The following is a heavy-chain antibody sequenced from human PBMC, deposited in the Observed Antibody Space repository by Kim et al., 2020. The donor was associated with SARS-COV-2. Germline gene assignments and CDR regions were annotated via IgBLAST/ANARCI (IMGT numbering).Heavy chain of an antibody. CDR2: IYYSGST. CDR3: ARDHSVDGGNHRYYYGMDV. J-gene: IGHJ6*02. CDR1: GGSISSSSYY. Sequence: SETLSLTCTVSGGSISSSSYYWGWIRQPPGKGLEWIGSIYYSGSTYYNPSLKSRVTISVDTSKNQFSLKLSSVTAADTAVYYCARDHSVDGGNHRYYYGMDVWGQGTTVTVSS. D-gene: IGHD2-15*01. V-gene: IGHV4-39*07.